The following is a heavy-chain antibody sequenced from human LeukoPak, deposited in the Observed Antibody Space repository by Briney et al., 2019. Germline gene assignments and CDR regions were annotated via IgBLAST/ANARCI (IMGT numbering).Heavy chain of an antibody. Sequence: GASVKVSCKASGYTFTSYGISWVRQAPGQGLEWMGWISAYNGNTNYAQKLQGRVTMTTDTSTSTAYMEPRSLRSDDTAVYYCARDFYGSGWFAPFDYWGQGTLVTVSS. D-gene: IGHD6-19*01. CDR2: ISAYNGNT. V-gene: IGHV1-18*01. J-gene: IGHJ4*02. CDR3: ARDFYGSGWFAPFDY. CDR1: GYTFTSYG.